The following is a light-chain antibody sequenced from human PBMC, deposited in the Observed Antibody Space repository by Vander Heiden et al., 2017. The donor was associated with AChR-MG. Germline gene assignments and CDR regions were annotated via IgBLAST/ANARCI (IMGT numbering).Light chain of an antibody. CDR3: SSYAGSNNPVV. Sequence: QSALTQPPSASGSPGQSVTISCTGTSSDVGGYNYVSWYQQHPGKAPKLMIDEVSKRPSGVPDRFSGSKSGNTASLTVSGLQAEDEADYYCSSYAGSNNPVVFGGGTKLTVL. CDR2: EVS. J-gene: IGLJ2*01. CDR1: SSDVGGYNY. V-gene: IGLV2-8*01.